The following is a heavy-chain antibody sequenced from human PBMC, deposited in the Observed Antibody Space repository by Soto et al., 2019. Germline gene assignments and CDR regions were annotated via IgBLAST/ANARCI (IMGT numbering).Heavy chain of an antibody. Sequence: SETLSLTCNLSGDSYSISTYSWSWIRQPPGKALQWIGFIYQSGVTSYNPSLASRVSISLDRSNNQCSLKLKSVTAADTAVYFCAGMPYTSGLRFDPWGPGTRVTVSS. V-gene: IGHV4-30-2*01. CDR1: GDSYSISTYS. CDR2: IYQSGVT. CDR3: AGMPYTSGLRFDP. J-gene: IGHJ5*02. D-gene: IGHD6-19*01.